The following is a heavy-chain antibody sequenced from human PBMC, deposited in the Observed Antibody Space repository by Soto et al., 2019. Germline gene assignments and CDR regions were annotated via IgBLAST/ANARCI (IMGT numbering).Heavy chain of an antibody. CDR2: IIPIFGTA. CDR1: GVTFSSSA. D-gene: IGHD5-12*01. Sequence: SVKVSCKASGVTFSSSAISWVRQAPGQGLEWMGGIIPIFGTANYAQEFQGRVTMTRDTSTSTVYMELSSLRSEDTAVYYCARDIVATRRVTFGYWGQGTLVTVSS. J-gene: IGHJ4*02. V-gene: IGHV1-69*05. CDR3: ARDIVATRRVTFGY.